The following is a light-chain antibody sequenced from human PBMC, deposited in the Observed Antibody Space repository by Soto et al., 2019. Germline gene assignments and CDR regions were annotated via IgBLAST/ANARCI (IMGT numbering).Light chain of an antibody. Sequence: QSALTQPASVSGSPGQSITISCSGTSTDVGRFDLVSWYQQHPGKAPKLMIFEGSKRASGISNRFSGSTSGNTASLTISGLQAEDESDYFCCSYTGSSTVLFGGGTKVTVL. CDR2: EGS. CDR3: CSYTGSSTVL. J-gene: IGLJ2*01. CDR1: STDVGRFDL. V-gene: IGLV2-14*02.